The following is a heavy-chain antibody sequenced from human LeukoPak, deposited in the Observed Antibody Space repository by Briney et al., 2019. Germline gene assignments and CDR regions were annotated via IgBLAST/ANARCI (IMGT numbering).Heavy chain of an antibody. D-gene: IGHD3-10*01. CDR3: ARARVRGVIFNYYYYMDV. CDR2: MNPSSGNT. Sequence: ASVKVSCKASGYTFTSYDINWVRQATGQGLEWMGWMNPSSGNTGYAQKFQGRVTITRNTSISTAYMELSSLRSEDTAVYYCARARVRGVIFNYYYYMDVWGEGTTVTVSS. V-gene: IGHV1-8*03. J-gene: IGHJ6*03. CDR1: GYTFTSYD.